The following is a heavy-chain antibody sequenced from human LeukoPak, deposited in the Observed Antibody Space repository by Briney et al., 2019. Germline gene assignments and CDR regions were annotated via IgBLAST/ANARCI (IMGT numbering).Heavy chain of an antibody. J-gene: IGHJ3*02. Sequence: GGSLRLSCATAGFTFSNDWMHWVRQAPGKGLEWVSRTKSDGSGTNYADSVKGRFTISRDNAQNTLYLQMNNLGVDDTAVYYCARALVTRLGAFDIWGQGTMVIVFS. CDR1: GFTFSNDW. CDR2: TKSDGSGT. V-gene: IGHV3-74*01. CDR3: ARALVTRLGAFDI. D-gene: IGHD1-26*01.